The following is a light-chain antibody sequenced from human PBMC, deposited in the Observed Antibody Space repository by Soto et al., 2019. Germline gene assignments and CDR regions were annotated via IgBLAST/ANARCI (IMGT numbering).Light chain of an antibody. CDR3: QQYNNWPPLS. J-gene: IGKJ4*01. CDR2: GAS. CDR1: QSVSSN. Sequence: DIVLTQSPATLSVSPGEGATLSCRASQSVSSNLAWYQQKPCQAPRLLIYGASTRATGISARFSCSGSGTEFTLTIGSLQSEVFAVYDGQQYNNWPPLSFGGGTKVEIK. V-gene: IGKV3-15*01.